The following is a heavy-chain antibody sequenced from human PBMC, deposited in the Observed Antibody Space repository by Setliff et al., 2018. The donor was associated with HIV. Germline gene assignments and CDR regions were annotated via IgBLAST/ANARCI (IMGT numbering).Heavy chain of an antibody. D-gene: IGHD2-15*01. CDR3: ARDAGGSVGNYYFDY. CDR2: ISYGGIT. CDR1: GYSISTAYY. Sequence: PSETLSLTCAVSGYSISTAYYWGWIRQPPGKGLEWIGAISYGGITYYNPSLTSRVTISIDTSKKQFSLNLSSVTAADTAVYYCARDAGGSVGNYYFDYWGQGTLVTVSS. V-gene: IGHV4-38-2*02. J-gene: IGHJ4*02.